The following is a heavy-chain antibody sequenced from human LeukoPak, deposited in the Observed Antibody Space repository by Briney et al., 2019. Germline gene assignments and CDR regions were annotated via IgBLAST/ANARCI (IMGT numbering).Heavy chain of an antibody. D-gene: IGHD6-6*01. CDR2: IHASGPT. CDR3: ARHDAGIAARPFDN. J-gene: IGHJ4*02. V-gene: IGHV4-4*09. CDR1: GGSISTYY. Sequence: SETLSLTCTVSGGSISTYYRSWIRRPPGKGLEWISYIHASGPTHYNPSLKCRITISVDTSKNQVSLKLSSVTAEDTAVYYCARHDAGIAARPFDNWGQGTLVTVSS.